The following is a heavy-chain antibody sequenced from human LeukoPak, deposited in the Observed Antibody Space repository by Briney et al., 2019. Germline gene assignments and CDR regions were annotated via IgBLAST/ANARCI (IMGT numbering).Heavy chain of an antibody. Sequence: SETLSLTCAVYGGSFSGYYWSWIRQPPGKGLEWIGEINHGGSTNYNPSLKSRVTISVDTFSNQFSLKLSSVTATDTAIYYCAREHYFGYFDDWGQGTLVTVSS. CDR1: GGSFSGYY. CDR2: INHGGST. V-gene: IGHV4-34*01. J-gene: IGHJ4*02. D-gene: IGHD2/OR15-2a*01. CDR3: AREHYFGYFDD.